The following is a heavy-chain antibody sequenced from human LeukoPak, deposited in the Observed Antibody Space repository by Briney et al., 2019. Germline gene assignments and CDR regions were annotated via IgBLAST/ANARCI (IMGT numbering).Heavy chain of an antibody. J-gene: IGHJ5*02. CDR1: GDSISSTNYY. CDR3: ARSAATGTHNWFDP. CDR2: IYHSGST. Sequence: SETLSLTCTVSGDSISSTNYYWGWIRQPPGKGLEWIGSIYHSGSTYYNPSLKSRVTISVDTSKNQFSLKLSSVTAADTAVYYCARSAATGTHNWFDPWGQGTLVTVSS. D-gene: IGHD6-13*01. V-gene: IGHV4-39*07.